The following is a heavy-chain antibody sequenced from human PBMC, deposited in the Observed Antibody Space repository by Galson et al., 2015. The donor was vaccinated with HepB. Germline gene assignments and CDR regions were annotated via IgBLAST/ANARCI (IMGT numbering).Heavy chain of an antibody. Sequence: SLRLSCAVSGFTFSDYDMNWVRQAPGKGLEWVAGISESGGSTKYAGSVKGRFIIFRDNSKNTLYFHINSLRADDTATYYCAKDAARVRFFGESANYMDVWGRGTTVTV. V-gene: IGHV3-23*01. CDR3: AKDAARVRFFGESANYMDV. CDR2: ISESGGST. J-gene: IGHJ6*03. CDR1: GFTFSDYD. D-gene: IGHD3-3*01.